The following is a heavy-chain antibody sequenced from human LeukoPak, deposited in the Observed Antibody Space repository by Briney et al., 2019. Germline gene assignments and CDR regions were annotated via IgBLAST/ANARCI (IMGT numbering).Heavy chain of an antibody. V-gene: IGHV4-30-4*01. CDR2: IYYTGST. CDR1: GGSISSDSFY. CDR3: ARGMAGFDFWSGLYFDY. Sequence: SETLSLTCIVSGGSISSDSFYWSWIRQPPGKGLEWIGYIYYTGSTYYNPSLKSRVTISVDTSKNQFSLKLNSVTAADTAVYYCARGMAGFDFWSGLYFDYWGQGTLVTVSS. J-gene: IGHJ4*02. D-gene: IGHD3-3*01.